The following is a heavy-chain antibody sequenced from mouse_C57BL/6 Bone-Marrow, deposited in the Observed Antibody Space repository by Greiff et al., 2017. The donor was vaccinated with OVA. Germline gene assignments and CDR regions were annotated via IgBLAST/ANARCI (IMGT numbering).Heavy chain of an antibody. J-gene: IGHJ1*03. D-gene: IGHD1-1*01. CDR3: ARGHYYGSSRSYWYFDV. Sequence: QVQLQQPGAELVKPGASVKLSCKASGYTFTSYWMHWVKQRPGQGLEWIGMIHPNSGSTNYNEKLKSKATLTVDKSSSTAYMQLSSLTSEDSAVYYCARGHYYGSSRSYWYFDVWGTGTTVTVSS. CDR1: GYTFTSYW. CDR2: IHPNSGST. V-gene: IGHV1-64*01.